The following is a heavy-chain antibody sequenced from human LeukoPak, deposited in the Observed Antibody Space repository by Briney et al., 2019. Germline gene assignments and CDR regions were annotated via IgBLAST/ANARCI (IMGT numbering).Heavy chain of an antibody. Sequence: SETLSLTCAGYGGSFSGYYWSWIRQPPGKGLEWIGEINHSGSTNYNPSLKSRVTISVDTSKNQFSLKLSSVTAADTAVYYCARRGYSYGLAFFDYWGQGTLVTVSS. V-gene: IGHV4-34*01. CDR1: GGSFSGYY. CDR2: INHSGST. J-gene: IGHJ4*02. D-gene: IGHD5-18*01. CDR3: ARRGYSYGLAFFDY.